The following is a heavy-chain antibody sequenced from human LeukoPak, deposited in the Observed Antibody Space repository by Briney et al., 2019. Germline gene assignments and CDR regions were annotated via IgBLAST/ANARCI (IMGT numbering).Heavy chain of an antibody. CDR2: TYYRSKWYN. D-gene: IGHD6-19*01. CDR3: ARSDSGWIDF. J-gene: IGHJ4*02. Sequence: SQTLSLTCAISGDSFSSNSDAWNWIRQSPSRGLEWLGRTYYRSKWYNDYAVSVKGRITVNPDTSKNQFSLQLNSVTPEDTAVYYCARSDSGWIDFWGQGTLVTVSS. CDR1: GDSFSSNSDA. V-gene: IGHV6-1*01.